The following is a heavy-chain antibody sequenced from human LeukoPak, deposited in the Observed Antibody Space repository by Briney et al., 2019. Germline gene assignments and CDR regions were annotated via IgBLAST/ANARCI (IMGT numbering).Heavy chain of an antibody. D-gene: IGHD3-3*01. CDR1: GYTFTSYY. Sequence: GASVKVSCKASGYTFTSYYMHWVRQAPGQGLEGMGWINPNSGGTNYAQKFQGRVTMTRDTSISTAYMELSRLRSDDPAVYYCARVSSTSGSLQYSFDYSGHGTLVTAS. J-gene: IGHJ4*01. V-gene: IGHV1-2*02. CDR2: INPNSGGT. CDR3: ARVSSTSGSLQYSFDY.